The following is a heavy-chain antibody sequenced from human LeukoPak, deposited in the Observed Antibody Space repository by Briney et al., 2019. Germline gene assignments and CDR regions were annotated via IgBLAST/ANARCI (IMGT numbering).Heavy chain of an antibody. V-gene: IGHV4-59*08. J-gene: IGHJ3*02. CDR1: GVSISSYY. D-gene: IGHD5-12*01. CDR2: IHYSGRA. Sequence: SETLSLTCTVSGVSISSYYWIWIRQPPGKGLEWIGDIHYSGRANYNPSLKSRVTTSLDTSKNQFSLKLRSVTAADTAVYYCARHSRSGYGDYESAFDIWGQGTMVTVSS. CDR3: ARHSRSGYGDYESAFDI.